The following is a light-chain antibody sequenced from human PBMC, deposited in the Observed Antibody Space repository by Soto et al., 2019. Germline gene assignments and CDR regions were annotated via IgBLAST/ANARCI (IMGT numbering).Light chain of an antibody. Sequence: QSVLTQPPSASGSPGQSVTISCTGTSSEVGGYDYVSWYQQHPGKAPKLMIYEVSKRPSGVPDRFSGSKSGNTASLTVSGLQAEDEADYYCSSYAGSSTYVFGTGTKLTVL. CDR2: EVS. V-gene: IGLV2-8*01. CDR1: SSEVGGYDY. J-gene: IGLJ1*01. CDR3: SSYAGSSTYV.